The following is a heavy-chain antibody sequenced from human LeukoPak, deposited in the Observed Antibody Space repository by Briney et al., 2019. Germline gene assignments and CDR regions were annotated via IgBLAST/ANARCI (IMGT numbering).Heavy chain of an antibody. V-gene: IGHV4-34*01. CDR2: INHSGST. J-gene: IGHJ6*02. CDR1: GGSFSGYY. CDR3: ARGRAPWSGKYPLIGMDV. Sequence: SETLSLTCAVYGGSFSGYYWSWIRQPPGKGLGWIGEINHSGSTNYNPSLKSRVTISVDTSKNQFSLKLSSVTAADTAVYYCARGRAPWSGKYPLIGMDVWGQGTTVTVSS. D-gene: IGHD3-3*01.